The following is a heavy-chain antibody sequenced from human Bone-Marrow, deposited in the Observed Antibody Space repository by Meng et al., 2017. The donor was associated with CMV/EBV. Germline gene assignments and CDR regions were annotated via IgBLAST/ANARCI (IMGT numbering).Heavy chain of an antibody. CDR3: ARGGGTVRFLEWLNY. CDR2: MNPNSGNT. CDR1: GNTLNNYE. J-gene: IGHJ4*02. V-gene: IGHV1-8*01. D-gene: IGHD3-3*01. Sequence: SGNTLNNYEINGVRQATGQGLEWMGWMNPNSGNTGYAQEFQGRLTMTRNTSISTAYMELSSLRSEDTAVYYCARGGGTVRFLEWLNYWGQGTLVTVSS.